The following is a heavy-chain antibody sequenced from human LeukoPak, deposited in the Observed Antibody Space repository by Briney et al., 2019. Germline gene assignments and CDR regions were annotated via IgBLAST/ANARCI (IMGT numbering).Heavy chain of an antibody. D-gene: IGHD1-26*01. V-gene: IGHV1-8*03. Sequence: ASVKVSCKASGYTFTSYDINWVRQATGQGLEWMGWMNPNSGNTGYAQKFQGRVTITRNTSISTAYMELSSLRSEDTAVYYCARDLQYSGSYFDAFDIWGQGTMVTVSS. CDR2: MNPNSGNT. CDR3: ARDLQYSGSYFDAFDI. J-gene: IGHJ3*02. CDR1: GYTFTSYD.